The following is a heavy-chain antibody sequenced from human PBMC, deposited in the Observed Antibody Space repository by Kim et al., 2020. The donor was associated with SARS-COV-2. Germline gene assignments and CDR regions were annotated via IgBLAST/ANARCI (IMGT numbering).Heavy chain of an antibody. Sequence: SETLSLTCAVYGGSFSDYYWSWIRQPPGKGLEWIGEMNHRGSTNYKPSLKSRVTISVDTSKNQFSLKLSSVTAADTAVYYCARAPPYYDRRWFDPWGQGTLVTVSS. CDR3: ARAPPYYDRRWFDP. CDR1: GGSFSDYY. J-gene: IGHJ5*02. D-gene: IGHD3-22*01. V-gene: IGHV4-34*01. CDR2: MNHRGST.